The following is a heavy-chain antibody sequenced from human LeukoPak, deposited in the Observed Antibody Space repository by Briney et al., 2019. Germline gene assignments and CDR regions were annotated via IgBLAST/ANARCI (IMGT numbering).Heavy chain of an antibody. Sequence: SQTLSLTCAVSGGSISSGGYSWSWIRQPPGKGLEWIGYIYHSGSTYYNPSLKSRVTISVDRSKNQFSLKLSSVTAADTAVYYCARGSYNWNVQGFDYWGQGTLVTVSS. J-gene: IGHJ4*02. CDR2: IYHSGST. CDR3: ARGSYNWNVQGFDY. CDR1: GGSISSGGYS. V-gene: IGHV4-30-2*01. D-gene: IGHD1-20*01.